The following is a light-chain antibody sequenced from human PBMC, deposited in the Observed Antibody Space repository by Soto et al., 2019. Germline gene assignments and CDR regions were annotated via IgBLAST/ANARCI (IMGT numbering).Light chain of an antibody. CDR2: AAS. CDR3: QQSYSTPPVT. J-gene: IGKJ4*01. V-gene: IGKV1-39*01. Sequence: DIQMTQSPSYLSASVGDRVTITCRASQSISIYLNWYQQKPGKAPKLLIYAASSLQSGVPSRFSGSGSGTDFTLTISSLQPEDVATYYCQQSYSTPPVTFGGGTKVEIK. CDR1: QSISIY.